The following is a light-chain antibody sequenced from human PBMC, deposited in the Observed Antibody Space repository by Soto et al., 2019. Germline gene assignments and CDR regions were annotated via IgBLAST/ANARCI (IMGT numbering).Light chain of an antibody. CDR3: QQYDSHPMYT. V-gene: IGKV1-5*03. CDR1: QNIVNW. J-gene: IGKJ2*01. CDR2: KTS. Sequence: DIQMTQSPSTLSASVGDRVTITCRARQNIVNWLAWYQQKPGKAPNLLIYKTSTLQRGVPSRLSGSGSGTEFTLTISSLQPDDFAAYYCQQYDSHPMYTFGQGTKVEI.